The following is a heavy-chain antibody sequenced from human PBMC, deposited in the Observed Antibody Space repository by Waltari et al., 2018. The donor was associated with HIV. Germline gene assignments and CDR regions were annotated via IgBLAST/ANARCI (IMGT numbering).Heavy chain of an antibody. Sequence: EVQLVESGGGLVQPGGSLRLSCAASGFTVSSNYMSWVRQAPGKGLGWVSVFYSGRRTYYANSVKGRFAISRDNSKNTLYLQMNSRRAEDTAVYYCASIADCGGDCYPRGMDVWGQGTTVTVSS. CDR1: GFTVSSNY. D-gene: IGHD2-21*02. V-gene: IGHV3-66*01. CDR3: ASIADCGGDCYPRGMDV. J-gene: IGHJ6*02. CDR2: FYSGRRT.